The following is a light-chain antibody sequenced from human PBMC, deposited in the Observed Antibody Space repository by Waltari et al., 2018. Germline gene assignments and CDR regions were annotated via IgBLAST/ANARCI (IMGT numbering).Light chain of an antibody. V-gene: IGLV3-19*01. Sequence: SSELTQYPAVSVALGQPVRITSQGDTLTDYSPNRYQQKPGPAPFLVHYGNANRPSGIPDRFSGSRSENTGALTITGVQAEDEADYYCNSRDSSGTRGLFGGGTKLTVL. CDR2: GNA. J-gene: IGLJ2*01. CDR3: NSRDSSGTRGL. CDR1: TLTDYS.